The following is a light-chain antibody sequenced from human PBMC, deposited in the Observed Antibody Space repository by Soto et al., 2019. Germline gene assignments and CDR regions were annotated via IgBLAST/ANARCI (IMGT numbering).Light chain of an antibody. CDR1: SSDVGGYKY. V-gene: IGLV2-14*01. CDR2: VVS. J-gene: IGLJ1*01. Sequence: QSALTQPASVSGSPGQSITISCTGTSSDVGGYKYVYWYQQHPGKAPKLIIYVVSNRPSGVSNRFSGSKSGNTATLTISGLQTEDEDEYDCGSYTSSDTPYVFGTGTKVTVL. CDR3: GSYTSSDTPYV.